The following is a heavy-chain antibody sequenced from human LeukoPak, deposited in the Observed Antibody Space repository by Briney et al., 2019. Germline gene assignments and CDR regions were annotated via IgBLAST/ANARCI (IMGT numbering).Heavy chain of an antibody. CDR3: ARDPALRYYYDSSGYSRPLRWGIDY. V-gene: IGHV4-39*07. J-gene: IGHJ4*02. D-gene: IGHD3-22*01. Sequence: SETLSLTCTVSGGSISSSSYYWGWIRQPPGKGLEWIGSIYYSGSTYYNPSLKSRVTISVDTSKNQFSLKLSSVTAADTAVYYCARDPALRYYYDSSGYSRPLRWGIDYWGQGTLVTVSS. CDR1: GGSISSSSYY. CDR2: IYYSGST.